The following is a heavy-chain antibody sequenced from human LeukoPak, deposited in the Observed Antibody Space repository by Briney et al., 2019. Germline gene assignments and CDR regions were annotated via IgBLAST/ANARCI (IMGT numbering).Heavy chain of an antibody. CDR3: AKHPTEDSGYEFDAFDI. Sequence: SETLSLTCTVFSGSISSYYWSWIRQPPGKGLEWIGYIYYSGSTNYNPSLKSRVTISVDTSKNQFSLKLSSVTAADTAVYYCAKHPTEDSGYEFDAFDIWGQGTMVTVSS. CDR1: SGSISSYY. V-gene: IGHV4-59*08. CDR2: IYYSGST. D-gene: IGHD5-12*01. J-gene: IGHJ3*02.